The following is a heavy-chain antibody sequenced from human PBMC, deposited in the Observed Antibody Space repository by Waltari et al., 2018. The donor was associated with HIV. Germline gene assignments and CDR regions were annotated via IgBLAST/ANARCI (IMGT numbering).Heavy chain of an antibody. V-gene: IGHV3-74*01. Sequence: EVQLVESGGGLVQPGGSLRLSCVASGVTFRSYWMHWVRQDPGRGLVLVSSINNDGSNTDYADSVKGRFTISRDNAKNTLYLQMNSLRAEDTAVYSCVRDYDSSGYYSANWFDPWGQGTLVTVSS. CDR2: INNDGSNT. CDR3: VRDYDSSGYYSANWFDP. CDR1: GVTFRSYW. D-gene: IGHD3-22*01. J-gene: IGHJ5*02.